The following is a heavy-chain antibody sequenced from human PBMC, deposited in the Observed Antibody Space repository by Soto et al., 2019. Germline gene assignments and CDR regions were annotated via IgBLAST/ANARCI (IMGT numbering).Heavy chain of an antibody. Sequence: KPSETLSLTCTVSGGSVSSGSYYWSWIRQPPGKGLEWIGYIYYSGSTNYNPSLKSRVTISVDTSKNQFSLKLSSVTAADTAVYYCARREHTLYYYYGMDVWGQGTTVTVSS. CDR1: GGSVSSGSYY. CDR3: ARREHTLYYYYGMDV. J-gene: IGHJ6*02. CDR2: IYYSGST. V-gene: IGHV4-61*01. D-gene: IGHD5-18*01.